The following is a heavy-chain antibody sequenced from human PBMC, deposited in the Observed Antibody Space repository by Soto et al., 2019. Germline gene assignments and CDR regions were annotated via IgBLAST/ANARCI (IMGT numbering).Heavy chain of an antibody. J-gene: IGHJ6*02. CDR2: TYYRSKWYN. Sequence: TLSLTCAISGDSVSSNSTAWNWIRQSPSRGLEWLGRTYYRSKWYNDYAVSVKSRITINPDTSKNQFSLQLNSVTPEDTAVYYCARGQYQLLCDYDYYYGMDVWGQGTPVTVSS. D-gene: IGHD2-2*01. V-gene: IGHV6-1*01. CDR1: GDSVSSNSTA. CDR3: ARGQYQLLCDYDYYYGMDV.